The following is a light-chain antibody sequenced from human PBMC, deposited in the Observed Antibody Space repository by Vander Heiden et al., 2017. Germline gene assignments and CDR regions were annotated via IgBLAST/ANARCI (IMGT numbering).Light chain of an antibody. CDR1: QDISNY. V-gene: IGKV1-33*01. CDR3: QQDNRVPYT. Sequence: DIQMTQSPSSLSTSVGDSVTITCQASQDISNYLKWYQQKPGKAPKLLIYAASNLETGVPSRFSGSGSGTDFTFTITTLQPEDIAIYYCQQDNRVPYTFGQGTKMVIK. CDR2: AAS. J-gene: IGKJ2*01.